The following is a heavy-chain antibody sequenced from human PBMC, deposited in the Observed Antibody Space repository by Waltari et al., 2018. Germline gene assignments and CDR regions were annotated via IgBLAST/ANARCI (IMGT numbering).Heavy chain of an antibody. CDR2: FNPEDDET. Sequence: QVQLVQSGAEVKKPGASVKVSCKVSGYTLTELSIDWVRQAPGKGLEWMGTFNPEDDETIFAQKVQGRVTMTEDTSTDTAYMELSSLRSEDTAVYYCATGLSVVVGFDYWGQGTLVTVSS. CDR1: GYTLTELS. J-gene: IGHJ4*02. V-gene: IGHV1-24*01. CDR3: ATGLSVVVGFDY. D-gene: IGHD2-15*01.